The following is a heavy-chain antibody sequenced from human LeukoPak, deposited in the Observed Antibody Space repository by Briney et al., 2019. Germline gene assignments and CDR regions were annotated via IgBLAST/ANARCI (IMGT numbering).Heavy chain of an antibody. Sequence: GGSLRLSCAASGFAFSSYAMSWVRQAPGKGLEWVSAISGSGGSTDYADSVKGRFTISRDNSKNTLYLQMNSLRAEDTAVYYCAKAYYSDSSAYFDYWGQGTLVTVSS. D-gene: IGHD3-22*01. J-gene: IGHJ4*02. CDR3: AKAYYSDSSAYFDY. CDR1: GFAFSSYA. CDR2: ISGSGGST. V-gene: IGHV3-23*01.